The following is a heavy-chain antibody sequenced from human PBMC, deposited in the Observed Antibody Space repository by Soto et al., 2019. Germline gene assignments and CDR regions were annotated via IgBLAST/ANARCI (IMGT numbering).Heavy chain of an antibody. CDR3: ARHDDILTGYYYYFDY. CDR2: IYYSGST. CDR1: GGSISSSSYY. V-gene: IGHV4-39*01. D-gene: IGHD3-9*01. J-gene: IGHJ4*02. Sequence: SETLSLTCTVSGGSISSSSYYWGWIRQPPGKGLEWIGSIYYSGSTYYNPSLKSRVTISVDTSKNQFSLKLSSVTAADTAVYYCARHDDILTGYYYYFDYWGQGTLVTVSS.